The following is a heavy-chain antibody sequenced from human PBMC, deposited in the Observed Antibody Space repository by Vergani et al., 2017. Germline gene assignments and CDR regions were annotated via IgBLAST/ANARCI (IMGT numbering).Heavy chain of an antibody. CDR3: ARSIEYCTSVSCRPYYFDL. CDR1: GYIFKNYY. V-gene: IGHV1-46*02. Sequence: QVQLVQSGAAVKKPGASAKVSCTASGYIFKNYYMHWLRLAPGQGFQWMGVVNFVTGAATSPQKVEGRITMTRDTSTATFYMDLSSLKYEDTAIYYCARSIEYCTSVSCRPYYFDLWGQGTLVTVSS. CDR2: VNFVTGAA. J-gene: IGHJ4*02. D-gene: IGHD2-15*01.